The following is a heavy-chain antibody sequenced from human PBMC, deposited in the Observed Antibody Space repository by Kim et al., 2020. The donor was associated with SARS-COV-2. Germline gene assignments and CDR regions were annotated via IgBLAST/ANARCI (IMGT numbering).Heavy chain of an antibody. CDR3: ARGGAFFYDTSGYYFDF. CDR1: GFTFSDRY. J-gene: IGHJ4*02. V-gene: IGHV3-72*01. CDR2: TRDKANSYTT. D-gene: IGHD3-22*01. Sequence: GGSLRLSCAASGFTFSDRYMDWVRQAPGKGLEWVGRTRDKANSYTTEYAASVKGRFTISRDDSKNSLYLQMNSLKTEDTAVYYCARGGAFFYDTSGYYFDFWGQGTLVTVSS.